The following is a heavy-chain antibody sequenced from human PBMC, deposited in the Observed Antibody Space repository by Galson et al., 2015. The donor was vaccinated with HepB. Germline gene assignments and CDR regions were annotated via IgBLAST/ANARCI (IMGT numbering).Heavy chain of an antibody. Sequence: SLRLSCAASGFTFSSYAMHWVRQAPGKGLEYVSAISSNGGSTYYADSVKGRFTISRDNSKNTLYLQMSSLRAEDTAVYYCVKDLISGANPPCFDYWGQGTLVTVSS. V-gene: IGHV3-64D*06. CDR2: ISSNGGST. J-gene: IGHJ4*02. CDR1: GFTFSSYA. D-gene: IGHD4/OR15-4a*01. CDR3: VKDLISGANPPCFDY.